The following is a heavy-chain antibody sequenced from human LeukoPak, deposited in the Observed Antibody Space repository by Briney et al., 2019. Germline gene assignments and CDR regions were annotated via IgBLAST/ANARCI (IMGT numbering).Heavy chain of an antibody. V-gene: IGHV3-43D*03. CDR3: AKAPFNHDILTGYPYYFDY. J-gene: IGHJ4*02. CDR2: ISWDGGST. D-gene: IGHD3-9*01. Sequence: GGSLRLSCAASGFTFDDYAMHWVRQAPGKGLEWVSLISWDGGSTYYADSVKGRFTISRDNSKNSLYLQMNSLRAEDTALYYCAKAPFNHDILTGYPYYFDYWGQGTLVTVSS. CDR1: GFTFDDYA.